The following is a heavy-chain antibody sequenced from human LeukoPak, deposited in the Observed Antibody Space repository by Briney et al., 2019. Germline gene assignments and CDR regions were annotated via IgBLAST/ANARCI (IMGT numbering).Heavy chain of an antibody. V-gene: IGHV3-15*01. Sequence: PGGSLRLSCAASGFTVSNAWMSWVRQAPGKGLEWVGRIKPKTDGGTTDYATPVKGRFTISRDDSKDTLYLQMNSLKTEDTAVYYCTTEGYYVSGIYWGQGTLVTVSS. CDR3: TTEGYYVSGIY. CDR1: GFTVSNAW. J-gene: IGHJ4*02. D-gene: IGHD3-10*01. CDR2: IKPKTDGGTT.